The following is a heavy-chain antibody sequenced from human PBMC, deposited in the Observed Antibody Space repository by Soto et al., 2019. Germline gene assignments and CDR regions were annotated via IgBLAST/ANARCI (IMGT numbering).Heavy chain of an antibody. CDR2: ISYDGSNK. D-gene: IGHD3-10*01. J-gene: IGHJ4*02. V-gene: IGHV3-30-3*01. CDR1: GFTFSSYA. Sequence: QVQLVESGGGVVQPGRSLRLSCAASGFTFSSYAMQWVRQAPGKGLEWVAVISYDGSNKYYTDSVKGRFTISRDNSKNTLCLQMNSLRAEDTAVYYCASPYYGSGSYPDYWGQGTLVTVSS. CDR3: ASPYYGSGSYPDY.